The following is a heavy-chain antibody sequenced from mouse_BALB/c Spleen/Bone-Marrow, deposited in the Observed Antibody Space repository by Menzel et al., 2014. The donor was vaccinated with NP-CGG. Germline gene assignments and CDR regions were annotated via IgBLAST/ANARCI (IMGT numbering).Heavy chain of an antibody. Sequence: VHLVESGAELMKPGASVMISCKATGYTFSSYWIEWVKQRPGHGLEWIGEILPGSDSTNYNENFKGKATFTADTSSNTAYMQLNSLTSEDSAVYFCARDSSDYLAWFAYWGQGTLVTVSA. CDR1: GYTFSSYW. CDR2: ILPGSDST. V-gene: IGHV1-9*01. J-gene: IGHJ3*01. CDR3: ARDSSDYLAWFAY. D-gene: IGHD3-2*01.